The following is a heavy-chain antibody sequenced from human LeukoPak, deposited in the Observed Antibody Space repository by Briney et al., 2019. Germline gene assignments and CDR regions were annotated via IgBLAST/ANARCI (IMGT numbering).Heavy chain of an antibody. J-gene: IGHJ3*02. D-gene: IGHD5-18*01. V-gene: IGHV1-69*04. Sequence: SVKVSCKASGGTFSSYAISWVRQAPGQGLEWMGRIIPILGIANYAQRFQGRVTITADKSTSTAYMELSSLRSEDTAVYYCAIYSYGDAFDIWGQGTMVTVSS. CDR1: GGTFSSYA. CDR2: IIPILGIA. CDR3: AIYSYGDAFDI.